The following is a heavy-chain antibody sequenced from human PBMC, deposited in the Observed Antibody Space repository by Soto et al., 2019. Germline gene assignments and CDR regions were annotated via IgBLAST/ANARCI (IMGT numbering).Heavy chain of an antibody. V-gene: IGHV1-69*02. D-gene: IGHD2-2*01. CDR1: GGTFSSYT. Sequence: QVQLVQSGAEVKKPGSSVKVSCKASGGTFSSYTISWVRQAPGQGLEWMGRIIPILGIANYAQKFQGRVTITADKSTRTAYRELSSLRSEDTAVYYCARGYCSSTSCLNWFDPWGQGTLVTVSS. CDR3: ARGYCSSTSCLNWFDP. J-gene: IGHJ5*02. CDR2: IIPILGIA.